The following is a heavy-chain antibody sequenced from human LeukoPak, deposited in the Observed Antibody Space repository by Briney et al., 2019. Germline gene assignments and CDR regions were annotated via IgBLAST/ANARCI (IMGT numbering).Heavy chain of an antibody. V-gene: IGHV3-23*01. J-gene: IGHJ4*02. CDR3: ARDQGGYSTDFDF. Sequence: GGSLRLSCAASGFTFSSSVMSWVRQAPGKGLEWVSTMNGGGTRSYYAVSVNGRFIISRDNSMNTLYLQMNGLRAEDTAVYYCARDQGGYSTDFDFWGQGTLVTVSS. D-gene: IGHD5-12*01. CDR1: GFTFSSSV. CDR2: MNGGGTRS.